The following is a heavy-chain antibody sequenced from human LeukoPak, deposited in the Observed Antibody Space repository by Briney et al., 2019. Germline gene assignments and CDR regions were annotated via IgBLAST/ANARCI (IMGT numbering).Heavy chain of an antibody. CDR1: GSTVSSNY. Sequence: GGSLRLSCAASGSTVSSNYMSWVRQAPGKGLEWVSVIYSGGSTYYADSVKGRFTISRHNSKNTLYLQMNSLRAEDTAVYYCARGLGSSGYYFDYWGQGTLVTVSS. CDR3: ARGLGSSGYYFDY. CDR2: IYSGGST. V-gene: IGHV3-53*04. J-gene: IGHJ4*02. D-gene: IGHD3-22*01.